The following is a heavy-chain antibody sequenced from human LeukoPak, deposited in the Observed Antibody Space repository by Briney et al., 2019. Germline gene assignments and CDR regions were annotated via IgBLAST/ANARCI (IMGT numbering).Heavy chain of an antibody. D-gene: IGHD3-9*01. Sequence: SQTLFLTCTVSGGSISSGDYYWSWIRQPPGKGLEWIGYIYYSGSTYYNPSLKSRVTISVDTSKNQFSLKLSSVTAADTAVYYCARGPLTGILDYWGQGTLVTVSS. J-gene: IGHJ4*02. CDR3: ARGPLTGILDY. V-gene: IGHV4-30-4*01. CDR2: IYYSGST. CDR1: GGSISSGDYY.